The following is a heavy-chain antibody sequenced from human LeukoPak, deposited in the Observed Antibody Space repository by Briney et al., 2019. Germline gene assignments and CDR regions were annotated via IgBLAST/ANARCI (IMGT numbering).Heavy chain of an antibody. V-gene: IGHV4-39*07. CDR1: SGSISTSNYY. D-gene: IGHD1-26*01. CDR2: IYYSGST. CDR3: ARDQWELRWFDP. J-gene: IGHJ5*02. Sequence: SSETLSLTCTVSSGSISTSNYYWGWIRQPPGKGLEWIGSIYYSGSTYYNPSLKSRVTISVDTSKNQFSLKLSSVTAADTAVYYCARDQWELRWFDPWGQGTLVTVSS.